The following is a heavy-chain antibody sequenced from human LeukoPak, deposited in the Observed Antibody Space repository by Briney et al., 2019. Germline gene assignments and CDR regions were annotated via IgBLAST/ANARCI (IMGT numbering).Heavy chain of an antibody. CDR3: ARPDDSSGAPFYYYYMDV. V-gene: IGHV1-69*01. Sequence: SVRVSCTASGGSFSNYVMSWVRQAPGQGLEWMGGIVPILNRPSYAQNFLGTVTISANESTNTAYMELNSLTSDDTAVYSCARPDDSSGAPFYYYYMDVWGKGTMVTVSS. D-gene: IGHD3-22*01. CDR1: GGSFSNYV. CDR2: IVPILNRP. J-gene: IGHJ6*03.